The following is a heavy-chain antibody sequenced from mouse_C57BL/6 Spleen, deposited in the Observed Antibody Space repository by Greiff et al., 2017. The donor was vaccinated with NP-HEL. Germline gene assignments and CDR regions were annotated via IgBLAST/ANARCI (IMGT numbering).Heavy chain of an antibody. D-gene: IGHD1-1*01. CDR1: GFTFSSYA. CDR3: ARAHYYGSSHWYFDV. Sequence: EVQGVESGGGLVKPGGSLKLSCAASGFTFSSYAMSWVRQTPEKRLEWVATFSDGGSYTYYPDNVKGRFTISRDNAKNNLYLQMSHLKSEDTAMYYCARAHYYGSSHWYFDVWGTGTTVTVSS. J-gene: IGHJ1*03. CDR2: FSDGGSYT. V-gene: IGHV5-4*01.